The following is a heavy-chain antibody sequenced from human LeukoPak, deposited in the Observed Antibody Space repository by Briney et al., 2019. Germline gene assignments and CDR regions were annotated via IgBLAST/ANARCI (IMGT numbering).Heavy chain of an antibody. CDR2: ISAYNGNT. CDR3: ARERYSYREHPKLFDY. Sequence: ASVKVSCKASGYTFTSYGISWVRQAPGQGLEWMGWISAYNGNTNYAQKLQGRVTMTTDTSASTAYMELRSLRSDDTAVYYCARERYSYREHPKLFDYWGQGTLVTVSS. J-gene: IGHJ4*02. CDR1: GYTFTSYG. D-gene: IGHD5-18*01. V-gene: IGHV1-18*01.